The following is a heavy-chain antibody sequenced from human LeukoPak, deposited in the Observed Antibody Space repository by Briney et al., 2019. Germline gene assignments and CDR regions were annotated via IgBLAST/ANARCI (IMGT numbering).Heavy chain of an antibody. CDR1: GFTFSSYS. J-gene: IGHJ4*02. D-gene: IGHD1-26*01. CDR2: ITASGTAM. V-gene: IGHV3-48*02. CDR3: ASSGSYRFDY. Sequence: GGSLRLSCAASGFTFSSYSMNWVRQAPGKGLEWVSHITASGTAMFYADSVKGRFTISRDNAKNSPYLQMNSLRDEDTAVYYCASSGSYRFDYWGQGTLVTVSS.